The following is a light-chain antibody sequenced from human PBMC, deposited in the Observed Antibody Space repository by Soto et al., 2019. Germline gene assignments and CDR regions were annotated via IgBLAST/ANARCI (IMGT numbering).Light chain of an antibody. CDR1: QSLSSSY. V-gene: IGKV3-20*01. CDR3: QQQGT. CDR2: AAS. Sequence: EIVLTQFPGTLSLSPGERATLSCRPSQSLSSSYVVWYQQKPGQAPRLLIYAASRRATGIPDRFSGSGSATEYTLTISILEPEDSEVYYCQQQGTFGQGTKLEIK. J-gene: IGKJ2*01.